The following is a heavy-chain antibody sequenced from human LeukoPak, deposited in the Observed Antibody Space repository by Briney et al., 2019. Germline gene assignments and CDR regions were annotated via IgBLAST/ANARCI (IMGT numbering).Heavy chain of an antibody. Sequence: SETLSFTCTVSGGSISSGSYYWSWIRQPAGKGLEWIGRIYTSGSTNYNPSLKSRVTISVDTSKNQFSLKLSSVTAADTAVYYCARDIPIVGATSNWFDPWGQGTLVTVSS. CDR3: ARDIPIVGATSNWFDP. D-gene: IGHD1-26*01. CDR1: GGSISSGSYY. V-gene: IGHV4-61*02. CDR2: IYTSGST. J-gene: IGHJ5*02.